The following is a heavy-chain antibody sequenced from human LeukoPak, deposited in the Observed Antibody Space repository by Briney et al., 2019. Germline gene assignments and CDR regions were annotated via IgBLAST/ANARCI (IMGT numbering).Heavy chain of an antibody. D-gene: IGHD3-22*01. Sequence: SETLSLTCSVSGGSISSYYWSCIRQPPGKGREWSGYIYYSGSTYHNPSLKSRVTISVDTSKNQFSLKLSSVTAADTAVYYCARGHKGYYYDSSGYYYWGQGTLVTVSS. CDR3: ARGHKGYYYDSSGYYY. V-gene: IGHV4-30-4*08. CDR1: GGSISSYY. CDR2: IYYSGST. J-gene: IGHJ4*02.